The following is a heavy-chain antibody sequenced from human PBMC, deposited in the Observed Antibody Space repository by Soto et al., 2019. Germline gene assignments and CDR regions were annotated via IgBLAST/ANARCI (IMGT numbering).Heavy chain of an antibody. D-gene: IGHD3-3*02. CDR3: ASPQIAFYNWLDP. CDR2: VYYSGST. CDR1: DSYLRSIIYC. V-gene: IGHV4-39*01. J-gene: IGHJ5*02. Sequence: SLAYTIADSYLRSIIYCLGGLRRPPGKGLEWIGSVYYSGSTYYNPSLKSRVTISVDTSKNQFSLKLSSVTAADTAVYYCASPQIAFYNWLDPRGQGTLVTVSS.